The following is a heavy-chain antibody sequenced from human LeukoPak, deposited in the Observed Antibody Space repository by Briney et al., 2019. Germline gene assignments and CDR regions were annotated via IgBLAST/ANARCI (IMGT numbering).Heavy chain of an antibody. CDR3: ARVAVGADTRSDAFDI. CDR1: GYTFTGYY. Sequence: ASVKVSCKASGYTFTGYYMHWVRQAPGQGLEWMGRINPNSGGTNYAQKFQGRVTMTRDTSISTAYMELSRLRSDDTAVYYCARVAVGADTRSDAFDIWGQGTMVTVSS. J-gene: IGHJ3*02. D-gene: IGHD1-26*01. V-gene: IGHV1-2*06. CDR2: INPNSGGT.